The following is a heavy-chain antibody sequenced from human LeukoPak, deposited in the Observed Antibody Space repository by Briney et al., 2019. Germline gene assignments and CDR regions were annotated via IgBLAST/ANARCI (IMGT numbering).Heavy chain of an antibody. CDR1: GGSISSYY. CDR2: IYYSGST. CDR3: ARTYYYGSGTLTTFDP. D-gene: IGHD3-10*01. Sequence: SETLSLTCTVSGGSISSYYWSWIRQPPGKGLEWIGYIYYSGSTNYNPSLKSRVTISVDTSKNQFSLKLSSVTAADTAVYYCARTYYYGSGTLTTFDPWGQGTLVTVSS. V-gene: IGHV4-59*08. J-gene: IGHJ5*02.